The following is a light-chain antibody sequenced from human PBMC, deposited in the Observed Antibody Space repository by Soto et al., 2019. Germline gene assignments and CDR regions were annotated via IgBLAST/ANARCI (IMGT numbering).Light chain of an antibody. J-gene: IGLJ2*01. CDR3: SSYTSSSTVV. CDR1: SSDVGGYDY. Sequence: QSALTQPASVSASPGQSITISCTGTSSDVGGYDYVSWYQQHPGKAPKLMIYEVINRPSGVSIRFSGSKSGNTASLTISGLQAEDEADYYCSSYTSSSTVVIGGGTKLTVL. CDR2: EVI. V-gene: IGLV2-14*01.